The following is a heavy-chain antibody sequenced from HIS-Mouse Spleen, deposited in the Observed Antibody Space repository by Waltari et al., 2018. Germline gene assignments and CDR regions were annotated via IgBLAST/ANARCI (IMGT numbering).Heavy chain of an antibody. D-gene: IGHD6-13*01. CDR3: AREIPYSSSWYDWYFDL. CDR2: IYYSGST. J-gene: IGHJ2*01. V-gene: IGHV4-39*07. Sequence: GLVKPSETLSLTCTVSGGSISSSSYYWGWIRQPPGKGLEWIGSIYYSGSTSYNPSLKSRVTISVDTSKNQFSLKLSSVTAADTAVYYCAREIPYSSSWYDWYFDLWGRGTLVTVSS. CDR1: GGSISSSSYY.